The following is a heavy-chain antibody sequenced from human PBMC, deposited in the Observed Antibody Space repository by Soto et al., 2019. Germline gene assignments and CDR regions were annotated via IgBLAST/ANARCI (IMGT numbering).Heavy chain of an antibody. CDR3: TGAYYDIYGYIRDP. D-gene: IGHD3-22*01. Sequence: QVQPQESGPGLVKPSETLSLTCSVSGGSISSGYWTWIRHPPGKRLEWIGYIYRGGSSNYNPSLKSRVIISVDTAKNQFSLSLSSVTAADTAVYYCTGAYYDIYGYIRDPVGQGTAVTVSS. CDR2: IYRGGSS. V-gene: IGHV4-59*01. CDR1: GGSISSGY. J-gene: IGHJ5*02.